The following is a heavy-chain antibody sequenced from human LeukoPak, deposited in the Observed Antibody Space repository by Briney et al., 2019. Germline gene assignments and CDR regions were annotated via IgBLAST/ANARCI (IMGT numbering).Heavy chain of an antibody. CDR3: AKDGGRVRPAMLDY. Sequence: GGSLRLSCAASGFTFDDYAVHWVRQAPGKGLEWVSGISWNSGSIGYADSVKGRFTISRDNAKNSLYLQMNSLRAEDTALYYCAKDGGRVRPAMLDYWGQGTLVTVSS. V-gene: IGHV3-9*01. CDR1: GFTFDDYA. D-gene: IGHD5-18*01. J-gene: IGHJ4*02. CDR2: ISWNSGSI.